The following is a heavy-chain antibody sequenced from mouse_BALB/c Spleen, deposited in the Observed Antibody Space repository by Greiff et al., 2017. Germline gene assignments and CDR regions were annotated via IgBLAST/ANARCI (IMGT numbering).Heavy chain of an antibody. J-gene: IGHJ4*01. V-gene: IGHV14-3*02. CDR3: ARYDRYDAMDY. CDR2: IDPANGNT. CDR1: GFNIKDTY. Sequence: EVQLQQSGAELVKPGASVKLSCTASGFNIKDTYMHWVKQRPEQGLEWIGRIDPANGNTKYDPKFQGKATITADTSSNTAYLQLSSLTSEDTAVYYCARYDRYDAMDYWGQGTSVTVSS. D-gene: IGHD2-3*01.